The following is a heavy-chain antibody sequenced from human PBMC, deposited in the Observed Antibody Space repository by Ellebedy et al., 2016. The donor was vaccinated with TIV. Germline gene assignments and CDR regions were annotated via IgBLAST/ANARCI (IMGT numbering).Heavy chain of an antibody. CDR2: IYYTGNT. Sequence: SETLSLTCTVSGGSISSYYWSWIRQPPGKGLEWIGYIYYTGNTNYNPSLKSRVPISADTSMNTFSLKLSSVPAAEPAVYYCARDVERGYSGYDYWGQGTRVTVSS. D-gene: IGHD5-12*01. V-gene: IGHV4-59*12. CDR1: GGSISSYY. J-gene: IGHJ4*02. CDR3: ARDVERGYSGYDY.